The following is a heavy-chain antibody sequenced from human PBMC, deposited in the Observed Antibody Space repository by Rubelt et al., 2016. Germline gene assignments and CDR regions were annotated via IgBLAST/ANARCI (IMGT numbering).Heavy chain of an antibody. CDR3: ARPHVLRYLDRGAFDI. CDR2: IYHSGST. CDR1: GFSISSGYF. J-gene: IGHJ3*02. D-gene: IGHD3-9*01. V-gene: IGHV4-38-2*02. Sequence: QVQLQESGPGLVKSSETLSLTCTVSGFSISSGYFWGWIRQPPGKGLEWIGSIYHSGSTFYSPSLKSRVTMSVATPKNQFSLKLTPLTAAETAVYYWARPHVLRYLDRGAFDIWGQGTKVTVSS.